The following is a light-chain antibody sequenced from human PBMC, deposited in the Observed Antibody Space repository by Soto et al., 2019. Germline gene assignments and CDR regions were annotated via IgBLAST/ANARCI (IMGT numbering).Light chain of an antibody. J-gene: IGLJ3*02. CDR3: AVWDDSLNAWV. CDR2: SND. Sequence: QSVLTQPPSASGTPGQSVTISCSGSTSNIGSNTVNWYQQLPGTAPNLLVYSNDHRPSGVPDRFSASQSGTSAFLAISGLQSEDEADYDCAVWDDSLNAWVFGGGTQLTVL. V-gene: IGLV1-44*01. CDR1: TSNIGSNT.